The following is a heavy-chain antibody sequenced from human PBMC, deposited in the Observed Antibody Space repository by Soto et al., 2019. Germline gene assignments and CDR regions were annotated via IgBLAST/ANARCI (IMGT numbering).Heavy chain of an antibody. CDR2: IYYDGST. J-gene: IGHJ4*02. D-gene: IGHD4-4*01. CDR3: AKFLYSEGYYFDS. V-gene: IGHV4-39*01. Sequence: QLQEAGPGLVKPSETLSLTCTVSGGSISSSSYYWGWIRQPPGKGLEWIGCIYYDGSTYYNPSLESRVTKSVDTSKNQFSLKVNSVTAADTAVYYCAKFLYSEGYYFDSWGQGTLVTVSS. CDR1: GGSISSSSYY.